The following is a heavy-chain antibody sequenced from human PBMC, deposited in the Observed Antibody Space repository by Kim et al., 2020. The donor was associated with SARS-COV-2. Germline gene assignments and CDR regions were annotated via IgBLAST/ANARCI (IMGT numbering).Heavy chain of an antibody. CDR2: MNPNSGNT. Sequence: ASVKVSCKASGYTFTSYDINWVRQATGQGLEWMGWMNPNSGNTGYAQKFQGRVTMTRNTSISTAYMELSSLRSEDTAVYYCARGHKYDFWSGYYTLFDYWGQGTLVTVSS. CDR3: ARGHKYDFWSGYYTLFDY. J-gene: IGHJ4*02. CDR1: GYTFTSYD. V-gene: IGHV1-8*01. D-gene: IGHD3-3*01.